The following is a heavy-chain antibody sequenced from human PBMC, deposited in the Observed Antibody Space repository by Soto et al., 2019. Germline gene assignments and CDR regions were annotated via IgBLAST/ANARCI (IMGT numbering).Heavy chain of an antibody. CDR3: AKDGVPRNGDCDWFGP. D-gene: IGHD3-10*01. J-gene: IGHJ5*02. CDR2: IHGEGAGT. V-gene: IGHV3-23*01. CDR1: GFTFRNYA. Sequence: EVQLLESGGGFVQPGGSLRRSCAASGFTFRNYAMSWVRQTPGKALEWVSSIHGEGAGTYYADSVKGRFTVSRDDSKDTLYLQMSRLRVDDTAVYYCAKDGVPRNGDCDWFGPWGQGSLGTVAS.